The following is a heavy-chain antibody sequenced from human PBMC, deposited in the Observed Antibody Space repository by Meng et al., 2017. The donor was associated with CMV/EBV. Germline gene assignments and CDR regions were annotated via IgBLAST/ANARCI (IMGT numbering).Heavy chain of an antibody. J-gene: IGHJ4*02. V-gene: IGHV4-59*01. Sequence: SETLSLTCTVSGGSISSYYWSWIRQPPGKGLEWIGYIYYSGSTNYNPSLKSRVTISVDTSKNQFSLKLSSVTAADTAVYYCARDLRVDSSSYYYLDYWGQGTLVTVSS. CDR2: IYYSGST. CDR3: ARDLRVDSSSYYYLDY. CDR1: GGSISSYY. D-gene: IGHD6-13*01.